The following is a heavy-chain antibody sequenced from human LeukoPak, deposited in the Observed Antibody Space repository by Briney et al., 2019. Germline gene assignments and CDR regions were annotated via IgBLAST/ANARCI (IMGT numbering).Heavy chain of an antibody. V-gene: IGHV1-2*02. J-gene: IGHJ5*02. D-gene: IGHD2-2*01. CDR2: INPNSGGT. CDR3: ARGEACSSTSCYYWFHP. Sequence: ASVKVSCKASGYTFTGYYMHWVRQAPGQGLEWMGWINPNSGGTNYAQKLQGRVTMTRDTSISTAYMELSRLRSDDTAVYYCARGEACSSTSCYYWFHPWGQGTLVTVSS. CDR1: GYTFTGYY.